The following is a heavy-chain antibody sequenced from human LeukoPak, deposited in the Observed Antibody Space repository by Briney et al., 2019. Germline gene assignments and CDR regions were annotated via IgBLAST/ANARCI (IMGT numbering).Heavy chain of an antibody. CDR1: GYSISSGYY. CDR2: IYHSGST. Sequence: PSETLSLTCTVSGYSISSGYYWGWIRQPPGKGLEWIGSIYHSGSTYYNPSLKSRVTISVDTSKNQFSLKLSSVTAADTAVYYCARLSRYYYDSSGYYYSRAAYYYMDVWGKGTTVTISS. CDR3: ARLSRYYYDSSGYYYSRAAYYYMDV. J-gene: IGHJ6*03. V-gene: IGHV4-38-2*02. D-gene: IGHD3-22*01.